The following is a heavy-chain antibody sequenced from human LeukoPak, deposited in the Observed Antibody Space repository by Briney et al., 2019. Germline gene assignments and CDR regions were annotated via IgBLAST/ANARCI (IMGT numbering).Heavy chain of an antibody. CDR1: GFTFDDYA. Sequence: SLRLSCAASGFTFDDYAMHWVRQAPGKGLEWVSGISWNSGSIGYADSVKGRFTISRDNVKHSLYLQMNSLRAEDTALYYCVKGDSSSWYSWFDPWGQGTLVTVSS. CDR2: ISWNSGSI. CDR3: VKGDSSSWYSWFDP. V-gene: IGHV3-9*01. J-gene: IGHJ5*02. D-gene: IGHD6-13*01.